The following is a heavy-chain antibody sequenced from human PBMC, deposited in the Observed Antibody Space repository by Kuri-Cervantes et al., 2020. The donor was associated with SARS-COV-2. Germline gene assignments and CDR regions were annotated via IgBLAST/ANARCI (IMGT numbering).Heavy chain of an antibody. V-gene: IGHV3-23*01. D-gene: IGHD6-19*01. CDR3: VTRLGAVAVADVPIY. J-gene: IGHJ4*02. Sequence: GGSLRLSCAASGFTFSSYAMSWVRQAPGKGLEWVSAISGSGGSTYYADSVKGRFTISRDNAKNSLYLQMSSLRAEDTAVYYCVTRLGAVAVADVPIYWGQGTLVTVSS. CDR1: GFTFSSYA. CDR2: ISGSGGST.